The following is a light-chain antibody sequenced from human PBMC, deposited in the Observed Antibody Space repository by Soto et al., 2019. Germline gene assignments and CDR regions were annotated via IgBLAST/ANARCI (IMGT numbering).Light chain of an antibody. CDR3: AAWDDSLSGWV. J-gene: IGLJ3*02. CDR2: RNN. CDR1: SSNIGSNY. Sequence: QSVLTQPPSASGTPGQRVTISCSGSSSNIGSNYVYWYQQLPGTAPKLLIYRNNQRPSGVPDRFSGSKSGTSASLAISGLRSDDEADYYCAAWDDSLSGWVVGGGTKLTVL. V-gene: IGLV1-47*01.